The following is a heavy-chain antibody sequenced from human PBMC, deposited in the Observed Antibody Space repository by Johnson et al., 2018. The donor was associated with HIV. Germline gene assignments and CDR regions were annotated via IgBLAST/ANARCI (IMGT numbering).Heavy chain of an antibody. V-gene: IGHV3-9*01. CDR2: ISWNSGSI. D-gene: IGHD3-10*01. J-gene: IGHJ3*02. CDR3: AREYYGSGSDAFDI. CDR1: GFTFDDYA. Sequence: EVQLVESGGGLVQPGGSLRLSCVASGFTFDDYAMHWVRQAPGKGLEWVSGISWNSGSIGYADSVKGRFTISRDNAKNSLYLQMNSLRAEDTAVYYCAREYYGSGSDAFDIWGQGTMVTVSS.